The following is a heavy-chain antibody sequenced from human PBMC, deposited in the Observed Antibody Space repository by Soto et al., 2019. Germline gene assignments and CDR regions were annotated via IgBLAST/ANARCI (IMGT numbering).Heavy chain of an antibody. CDR2: ISAYNGNT. CDR1: GYTFTSYG. Sequence: QVQLVQSGAEMKKPGASVKVSCKASGYTFTSYGISWVRQAPGQGLEWMGWISAYNGNTNYAQKLQGRVTMTTDTSTSTAYMELRSLRSDDTAVYYCARDVMIVARIHSYDDAFDIWGQGTMVTVSS. V-gene: IGHV1-18*04. D-gene: IGHD3-22*01. J-gene: IGHJ3*02. CDR3: ARDVMIVARIHSYDDAFDI.